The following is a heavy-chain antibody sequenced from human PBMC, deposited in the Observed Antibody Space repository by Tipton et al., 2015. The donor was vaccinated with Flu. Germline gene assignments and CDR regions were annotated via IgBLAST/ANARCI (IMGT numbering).Heavy chain of an antibody. V-gene: IGHV4-39*07. CDR3: ARRDFSNYVSEPRNWFDF. CDR2: ICPGSP. Sequence: TLSLTCAVSGGSISSVSHYWGWIRQPPGKGLEWIGNICPGSPYYNPSLRSRVTMSVARSKDQFSLRLTSVTAADTAVYFCARRDFSNYVSEPRNWFDFWGQGTLVTVSS. D-gene: IGHD4-11*01. CDR1: GGSISSVSHY. J-gene: IGHJ5*01.